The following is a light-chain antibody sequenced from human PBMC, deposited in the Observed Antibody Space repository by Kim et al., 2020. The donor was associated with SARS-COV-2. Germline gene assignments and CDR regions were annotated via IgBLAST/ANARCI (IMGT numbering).Light chain of an antibody. CDR2: GTS. V-gene: IGKV3-20*01. Sequence: EILLTQSPGTLSLSPGERATLSCRASQSVSSSYLAWYQQKPGQPPRLLIYGTSSRATGIPDRFSGSGSGTDFTLTINRLEPEDFALYYCHQSGGFFGGGTKLEI. J-gene: IGKJ4*01. CDR3: HQSGGF. CDR1: QSVSSSY.